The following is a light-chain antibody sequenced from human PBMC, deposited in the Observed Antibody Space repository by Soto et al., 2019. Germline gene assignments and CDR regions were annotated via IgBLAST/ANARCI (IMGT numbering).Light chain of an antibody. CDR3: KQYKNWWT. CDR1: QSVSSS. V-gene: IGKV3-15*01. J-gene: IGKJ1*01. Sequence: EVVMTQSPATLSMSPGERATLSCRASQSVSSSLAWYQQKPGQAPRLLIYGASTRATGIPDRFSGSGSETEFTLTISSLQAEDFEIYYCKQYKNWWTFGQGTKVEIK. CDR2: GAS.